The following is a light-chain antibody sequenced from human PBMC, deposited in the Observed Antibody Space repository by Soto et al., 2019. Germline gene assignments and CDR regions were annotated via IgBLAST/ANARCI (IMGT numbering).Light chain of an antibody. CDR3: SSYTTSNTRQIV. V-gene: IGLV2-14*03. J-gene: IGLJ1*01. CDR1: SSDVGGYNY. Sequence: QSALTQPASVSGSPGQSITISCTGTSSDVGGYNYVSWYQHHPGKAPKLMIFDVSNRPSGVSNSFSGYKSGNTASLTIYGLQPEDEADYYCSSYTTSNTRQIVFGTGTKLTAL. CDR2: DVS.